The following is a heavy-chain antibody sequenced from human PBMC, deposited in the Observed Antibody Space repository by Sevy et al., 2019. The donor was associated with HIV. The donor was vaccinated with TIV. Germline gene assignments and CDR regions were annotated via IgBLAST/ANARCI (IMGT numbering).Heavy chain of an antibody. CDR3: ARDAMYYYDSSGYFDY. D-gene: IGHD3-22*01. J-gene: IGHJ4*02. CDR1: GFTFSSYS. V-gene: IGHV3-48*02. Sequence: GGSLRLSCAASGFTFSSYSMNWVRQAPGKGLEWVSYISSSSSTIYYADSVKGRFTISRDNAKNSLYMQMNSVRDEYTAVYYCARDAMYYYDSSGYFDYWGQGTLVTVSS. CDR2: ISSSSSTI.